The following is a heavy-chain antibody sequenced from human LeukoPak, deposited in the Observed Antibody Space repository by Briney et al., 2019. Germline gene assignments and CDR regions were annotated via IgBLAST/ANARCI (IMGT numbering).Heavy chain of an antibody. Sequence: PGRSLRLSCAASGFTFSSYGMHWVRQAPGKGLEWVAVISYDGSNKYYADSVKGRFTISRDNAKNSLYLQMNSLRAEDTAVYYCARVGYNQYFFYGMDVWGQGTTVTVSS. D-gene: IGHD5-18*01. CDR1: GFTFSSYG. CDR3: ARVGYNQYFFYGMDV. V-gene: IGHV3-30*03. CDR2: ISYDGSNK. J-gene: IGHJ6*02.